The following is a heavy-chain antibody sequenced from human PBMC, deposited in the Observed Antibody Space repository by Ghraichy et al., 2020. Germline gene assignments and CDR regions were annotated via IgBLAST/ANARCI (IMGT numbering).Heavy chain of an antibody. D-gene: IGHD1-26*01. CDR1: GFTFSSYP. J-gene: IGHJ4*02. CDR2: TSANGGDT. Sequence: GGSLRLSCSASGFTFSSYPMHWVRQSPGKGLEYVSATSANGGDTYYAGSVKGRFTISRENSKNTLYLQMSSLRAEDTAVYYCVAAQYYSGSGKYYYTYWGQGTLVTVSS. V-gene: IGHV3-64D*08. CDR3: VAAQYYSGSGKYYYTY.